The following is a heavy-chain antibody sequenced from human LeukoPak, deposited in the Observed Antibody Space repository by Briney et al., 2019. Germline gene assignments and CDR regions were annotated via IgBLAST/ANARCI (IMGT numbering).Heavy chain of an antibody. J-gene: IGHJ4*02. CDR3: AKGPLCSGGSCQRFDC. Sequence: PGGSLRLSCAASGFTFGSYDMSWVRQAPGKGLAWVSAISVSGSTTYHADSVKGRFTISRDNSKNTLYLQMNSLRVEDTAVYYCAKGPLCSGGSCQRFDCWGQGTLVTVSS. CDR2: ISVSGSTT. CDR1: GFTFGSYD. D-gene: IGHD2-15*01. V-gene: IGHV3-23*01.